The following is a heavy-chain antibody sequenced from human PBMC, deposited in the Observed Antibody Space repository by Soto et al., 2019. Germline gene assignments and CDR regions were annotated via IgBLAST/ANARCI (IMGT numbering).Heavy chain of an antibody. J-gene: IGHJ4*02. Sequence: GASVNVSCKASGGTFSSYTISWVRQAPGQGLEWMGRIIPMFGIANYAQKFQGRVTITADKSTSTAYMELSSLRSEDTAVYYCARGYGDSHDYWGQGTLVTLSS. D-gene: IGHD4-17*01. CDR3: ARGYGDSHDY. V-gene: IGHV1-69*02. CDR1: GGTFSSYT. CDR2: IIPMFGIA.